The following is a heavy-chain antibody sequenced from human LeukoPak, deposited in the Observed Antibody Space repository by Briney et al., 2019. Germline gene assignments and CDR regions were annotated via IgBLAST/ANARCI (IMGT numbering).Heavy chain of an antibody. V-gene: IGHV4-34*01. Sequence: SSETLSLTCAVYGGSFSGYYWSWIRQPPGKGLEWSGEINHSGSTNYNPSLKSRVTISVDTSKNQFSLKLSSVTAADTAVYYCARGDLWFREFPKPPYNWFDPWGQGTLVTVSS. CDR1: GGSFSGYY. D-gene: IGHD3-10*01. CDR3: ARGDLWFREFPKPPYNWFDP. CDR2: INHSGST. J-gene: IGHJ5*02.